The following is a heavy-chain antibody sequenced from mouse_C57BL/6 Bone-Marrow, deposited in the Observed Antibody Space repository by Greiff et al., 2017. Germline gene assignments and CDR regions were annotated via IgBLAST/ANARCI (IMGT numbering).Heavy chain of an antibody. CDR3: RVTAYVNCDY. J-gene: IGHJ2*01. CDR2: IYPRSGNT. D-gene: IGHD6-5*01. V-gene: IGHV1-81*01. Sequence: QVQLQQSGAELARPGASVKLSCKASGYTFTSYGISWVKQSTGQGLEWIGEIYPRSGNTNYNEKFKGKATLTADKSSSTAYMKLRSLTSEDAAVYYCRVTAYVNCDYWGQGTTLTVSA. CDR1: GYTFTSYG.